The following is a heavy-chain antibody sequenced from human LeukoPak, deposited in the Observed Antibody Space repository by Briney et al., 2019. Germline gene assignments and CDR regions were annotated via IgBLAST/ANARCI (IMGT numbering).Heavy chain of an antibody. J-gene: IGHJ4*02. Sequence: GGSLRLSCAASGFTVSSNYMSWVRQAPGKGLEWVSVIYSGGSTYYADSVKGRLTISRDNSKNTLYLQMNSLRAEDTAVYYCARDIAVAGTEDYWGQGTLVTVSS. D-gene: IGHD6-19*01. CDR1: GFTVSSNY. CDR3: ARDIAVAGTEDY. V-gene: IGHV3-66*01. CDR2: IYSGGST.